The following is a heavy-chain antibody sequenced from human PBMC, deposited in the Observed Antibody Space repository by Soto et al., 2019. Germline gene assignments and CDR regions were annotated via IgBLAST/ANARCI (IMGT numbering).Heavy chain of an antibody. Sequence: GSLKLPCGTPGITFRTYGLDWVRQAPGKGLEWVAIITSDGSHKYYVDFVKGRFTISRDNSKNTLYLQMNSLTSEDTAVYYCAKGGDMDVWGQGSTVTVSS. D-gene: IGHD3-10*01. J-gene: IGHJ6*02. CDR1: GITFRTYG. CDR3: AKGGDMDV. V-gene: IGHV3-30*18. CDR2: ITSDGSHK.